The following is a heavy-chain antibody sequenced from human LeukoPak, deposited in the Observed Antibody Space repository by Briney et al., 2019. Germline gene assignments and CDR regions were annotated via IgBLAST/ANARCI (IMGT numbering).Heavy chain of an antibody. D-gene: IGHD3-3*01. CDR1: GGSISSSSYY. CDR2: IYYSGIT. CDR3: AREKSGYDY. J-gene: IGHJ4*02. V-gene: IGHV4-39*02. Sequence: SETLSLXCTVSGGSISSSSYYWGWIRQPPGKGQEWIGSIYYSGITYYNPSLKSRVTISVDTSKNQFSLKLSSVTAADTAVYYCAREKSGYDYWGQGTLVTVSS.